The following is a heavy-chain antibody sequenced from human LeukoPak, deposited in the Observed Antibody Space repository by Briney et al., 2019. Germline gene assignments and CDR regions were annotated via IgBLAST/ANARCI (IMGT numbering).Heavy chain of an antibody. D-gene: IGHD3-16*02. V-gene: IGHV3-7*01. CDR3: ARCKARYDYVWGSYRYDYYYYMDV. CDR2: IKQDGSEK. J-gene: IGHJ6*03. CDR1: GFTFSSFW. Sequence: GGSLRLSCAASGFTFSSFWMRWVRQAPGKGLELVANIKQDGSEKYYVDSVQGRFTISRDNAKNSLYLQMNSLRVEDTAVYYCARCKARYDYVWGSYRYDYYYYMDVWGKGTTVTVSS.